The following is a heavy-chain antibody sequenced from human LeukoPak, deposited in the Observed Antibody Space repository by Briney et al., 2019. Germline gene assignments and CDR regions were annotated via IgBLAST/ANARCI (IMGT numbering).Heavy chain of an antibody. CDR3: ARAGSGGLDNTAYRFHEF. D-gene: IGHD3-16*02. J-gene: IGHJ4*02. V-gene: IGHV1-2*04. CDR2: INPYNGDT. Sequence: ASIKVSCKASGYSSYAYFIYRVRQAPGEGVEWMGWINPYNGDTKYAQRSQGWVSTTRDTTITTACMDLCRLTSDNTGVYYCARAGSGGLDNTAYRFHEFWGQGTLVTVSS. CDR1: GYSSYAYF.